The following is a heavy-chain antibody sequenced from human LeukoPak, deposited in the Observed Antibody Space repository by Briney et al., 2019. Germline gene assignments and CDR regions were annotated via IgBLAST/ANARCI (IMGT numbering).Heavy chain of an antibody. CDR2: ISGSGGRT. Sequence: PGGSLRLTCAASGFTFSSYAMGWVRQAPGKGLEWVSAISGSGGRTYSADSVKGRFTISRDNSKNTLYLQMNSLRAEDTAVYYCAKAGNYGDYYFDYWGQGTLVTVSS. V-gene: IGHV3-23*01. CDR3: AKAGNYGDYYFDY. J-gene: IGHJ4*02. CDR1: GFTFSSYA. D-gene: IGHD4-17*01.